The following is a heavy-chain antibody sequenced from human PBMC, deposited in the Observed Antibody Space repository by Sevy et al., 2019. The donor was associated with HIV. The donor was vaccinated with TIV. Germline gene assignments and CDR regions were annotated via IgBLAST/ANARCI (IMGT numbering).Heavy chain of an antibody. CDR2: ISGSGGST. J-gene: IGHJ4*02. Sequence: GGSLRLSCAASGFTFSSYAMGWVRQAPGKGLEWVSAISGSGGSTYYADSVKGRFTISRDNSKNTLYLQMNSLRAEDTAVYYCAKDGVGVTTVTTFFDYWGQGTLVTVSS. V-gene: IGHV3-23*01. CDR3: AKDGVGVTTVTTFFDY. CDR1: GFTFSSYA. D-gene: IGHD4-17*01.